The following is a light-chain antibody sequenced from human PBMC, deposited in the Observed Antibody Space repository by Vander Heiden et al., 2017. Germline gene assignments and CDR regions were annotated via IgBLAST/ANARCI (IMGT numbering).Light chain of an antibody. Sequence: QSALTPPAPVSGSPGQSITISCTGTSSDVGGYNYVSWYQQHPGKVPNLMIYDVSNRPSGVSDRFSGSESGNTASLTISGLQAEDEADYYCSSYTSSTTFVFGTGTKVTVL. CDR1: SSDVGGYNY. V-gene: IGLV2-14*03. CDR3: SSYTSSTTFV. CDR2: DVS. J-gene: IGLJ1*01.